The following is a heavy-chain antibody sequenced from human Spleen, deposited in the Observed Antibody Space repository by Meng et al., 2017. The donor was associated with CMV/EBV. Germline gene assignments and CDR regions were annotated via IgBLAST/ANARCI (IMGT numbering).Heavy chain of an antibody. J-gene: IGHJ5*02. CDR3: ARDLSGSYVGGWFDP. CDR2: MNPNSGST. CDR1: GYTFIRYG. D-gene: IGHD1-26*01. Sequence: SGYTFIRYGISWVRQAPGQGLEWMGWMNPNSGSTGYAQKFQGRVTITRNTSITTAYMELKNLRSEDTAVYYCARDLSGSYVGGWFDPWGQGTLVTVSS. V-gene: IGHV1-8*03.